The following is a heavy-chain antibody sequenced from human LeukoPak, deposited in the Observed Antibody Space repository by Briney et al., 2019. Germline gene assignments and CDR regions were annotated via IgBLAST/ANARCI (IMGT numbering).Heavy chain of an antibody. Sequence: SETLSLTCTVSGGSLIGDKSYWAWIRQAPGKALEWIGTISHTGDTYYNPALLSRLTMSVQTSTNQFYLRLASVSASDTAIYYCARNTATSTMHYWGHGTLVTVSS. J-gene: IGHJ4*01. V-gene: IGHV4-39*01. CDR2: ISHTGDT. CDR3: ARNTATSTMHY. CDR1: GGSLIGDKSY. D-gene: IGHD2-2*01.